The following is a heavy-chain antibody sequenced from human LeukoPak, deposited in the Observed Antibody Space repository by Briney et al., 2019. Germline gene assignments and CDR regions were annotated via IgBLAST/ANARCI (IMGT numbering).Heavy chain of an antibody. CDR3: ARDPGWELRSSRDRFNWFDP. CDR1: GYSISSGYY. Sequence: SETLSLTCTVYGYSISSGYYWGWIRRPPGKGLEWIGSIYHSGSTYYNPSLKSRVTISVDTSKNQFSLKLSSVTAADTAVYYCARDPGWELRSSRDRFNWFDPWGQGTLVTVSS. D-gene: IGHD1-26*01. J-gene: IGHJ5*02. V-gene: IGHV4-38-2*02. CDR2: IYHSGST.